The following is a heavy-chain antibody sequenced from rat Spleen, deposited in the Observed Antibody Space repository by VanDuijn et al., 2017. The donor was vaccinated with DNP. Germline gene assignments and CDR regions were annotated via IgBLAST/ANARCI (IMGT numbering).Heavy chain of an antibody. V-gene: IGHV5-31*01. D-gene: IGHD1-9*01. Sequence: EVQLVESGGGPVQPGRSLKLSCVASGFIFSNYWMTWIRQAPGKGLEWVASITNSGGSRAYYPDSVKGRFTISRDDAKSTLYLQMDTLRSEDTATYYCARHRNMGITKSSLGYWGQGVTVTVSS. CDR1: GFIFSNYW. CDR3: ARHRNMGITKSSLGY. CDR2: ITNSGGSRA. J-gene: IGHJ2*01.